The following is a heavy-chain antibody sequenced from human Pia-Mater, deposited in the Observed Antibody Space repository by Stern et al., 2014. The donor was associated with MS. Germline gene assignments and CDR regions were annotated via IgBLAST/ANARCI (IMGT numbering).Heavy chain of an antibody. D-gene: IGHD6-19*01. J-gene: IGHJ4*02. V-gene: IGHV4-31*03. CDR1: GGSIRSGGYY. CDR3: AREGGVAVAVDY. CDR2: IYYSGST. Sequence: QLQLQESGPGLVKPSQTLSLTCTVSGGSIRSGGYYWSWIRQHPGKGLEWIGYIYYSGSTYYNPSLKSRVTISVDTSKNQFSLKLSSVTAADTAVYYCAREGGVAVAVDYWGQGTLVTVSS.